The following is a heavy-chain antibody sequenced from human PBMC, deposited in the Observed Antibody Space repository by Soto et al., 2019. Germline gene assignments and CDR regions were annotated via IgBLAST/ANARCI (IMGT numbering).Heavy chain of an antibody. CDR1: GFTFSSYA. V-gene: IGHV3-30-3*01. Sequence: PGGSLRLSCAASGFTFSSYAMHWVRQAPGKGLEWVAVISYDGSNKYYADSVKGRFTISRDNSKNTLYLQMNSLRAEDTAVYYCASSEFKRITMIVVIWGQGTMVNVSS. CDR2: ISYDGSNK. J-gene: IGHJ3*02. CDR3: ASSEFKRITMIVVI. D-gene: IGHD3-22*01.